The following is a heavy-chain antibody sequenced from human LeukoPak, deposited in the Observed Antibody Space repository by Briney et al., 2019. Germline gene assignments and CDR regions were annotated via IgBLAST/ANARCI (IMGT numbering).Heavy chain of an antibody. D-gene: IGHD6-13*01. CDR2: IYHSGST. V-gene: IGHV4-30-2*01. J-gene: IGHJ5*02. Sequence: SGTLSLTCPVSGGSISSGGYSWSWLRQPPGKGLEWIGYIYHSGSTYYNPSLKSRVTISVDRSKNQFSLKLSSVTAADTAVYYCARVSKLGWFDPWGQGTLVTASS. CDR1: GGSISSGGYS. CDR3: ARVSKLGWFDP.